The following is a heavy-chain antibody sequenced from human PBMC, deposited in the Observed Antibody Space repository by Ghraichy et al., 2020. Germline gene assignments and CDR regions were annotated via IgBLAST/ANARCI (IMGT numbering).Heavy chain of an antibody. J-gene: IGHJ6*02. V-gene: IGHV3-23*01. CDR2: ISGSGGST. D-gene: IGHD5-24*01. CDR1: GFTFSSYA. Sequence: GGSLRLSCAASGFTFSSYAMSWVRQAPGKGLEWVSAISGSGGSTYYADSVKGRFTISRDNSKNTLYLQMNSLRAEDTAVYYCAKDHALDGYNLIYYYYGMDVWGPGTTFTVSS. CDR3: AKDHALDGYNLIYYYYGMDV.